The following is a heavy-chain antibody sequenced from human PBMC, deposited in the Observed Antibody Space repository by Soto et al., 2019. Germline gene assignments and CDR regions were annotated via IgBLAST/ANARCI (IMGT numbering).Heavy chain of an antibody. V-gene: IGHV3-23*01. J-gene: IGHJ6*03. Sequence: PGGSLRLSCAAYGFTFSSYAMSWVRQAPGKGLEWVSTISGSGGHTYYADSVKGRFTLSRDNSKNTLYLQMNTLRAEDTAVYYCVKAPSEYYYYMDVWGEGTTVTVSS. CDR3: VKAPSEYYYYMDV. CDR2: ISGSGGHT. CDR1: GFTFSSYA.